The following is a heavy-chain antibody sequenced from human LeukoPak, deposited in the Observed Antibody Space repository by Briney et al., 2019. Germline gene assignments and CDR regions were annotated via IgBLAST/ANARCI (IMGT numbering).Heavy chain of an antibody. J-gene: IGHJ4*02. D-gene: IGHD3-10*01. CDR3: AKGRYYYGSGRSPRYYFDY. CDR1: GFTVSTSY. V-gene: IGHV3-23*01. Sequence: GGSLRLSCAASGFTVSTSYISWVRQAPGKGLEWVSAISGSGGSTYYADSVKGRFTISRDNSKNTLYLQMNSLRAEDTAVYYCAKGRYYYGSGRSPRYYFDYWGQGTLVTVSS. CDR2: ISGSGGST.